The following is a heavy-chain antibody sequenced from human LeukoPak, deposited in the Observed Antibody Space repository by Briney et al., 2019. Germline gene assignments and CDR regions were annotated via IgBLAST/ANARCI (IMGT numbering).Heavy chain of an antibody. D-gene: IGHD2-15*01. CDR2: ISAYNGNT. J-gene: IGHJ4*02. CDR1: GYTFTSYG. V-gene: IGHV1-18*01. Sequence: GAPVKVSCKASGYTFTSYGISWVRQAPGQGLEWMGWISAYNGNTNYAQKLQGRVTMTTDTSTSTAYMELRSLRSDDTAVYYCARVVPAAAVVVVAAIDYWGQGTLVTVSS. CDR3: ARVVPAAAVVVVAAIDY.